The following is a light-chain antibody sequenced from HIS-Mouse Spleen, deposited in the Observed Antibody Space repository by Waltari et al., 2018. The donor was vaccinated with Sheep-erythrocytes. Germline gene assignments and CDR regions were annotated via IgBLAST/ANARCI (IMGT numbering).Light chain of an antibody. CDR2: GAS. J-gene: IGKJ1*01. CDR1: QSVSSSY. CDR3: QQYGSSPWT. V-gene: IGKV3-20*01. Sequence: EIVLTQSPGTLSLSPGERATLSCRASQSVSSSYLAWYQQKPGQAPRLLIYGASSWATGIPDRVSGSGSGTDFTLTISRLEPEDFAVYYCQQYGSSPWTFGQGTKVEIK.